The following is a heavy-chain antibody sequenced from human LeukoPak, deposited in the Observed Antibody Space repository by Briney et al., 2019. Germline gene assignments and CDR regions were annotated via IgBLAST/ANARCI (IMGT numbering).Heavy chain of an antibody. CDR2: IYYSGST. V-gene: IGHV4-61*01. CDR1: GGSVSSGSYY. Sequence: SETLSLTCTVSGGSVSSGSYYWSWIRQPPGKGLEWIGYIYYSGSTNYNPSLKSRVTISVDTSKNQFSLKLTSVTTADTAVYYCARGRGYYDSSGYYEPFDYWGQGTLVTVSS. D-gene: IGHD3-22*01. CDR3: ARGRGYYDSSGYYEPFDY. J-gene: IGHJ4*02.